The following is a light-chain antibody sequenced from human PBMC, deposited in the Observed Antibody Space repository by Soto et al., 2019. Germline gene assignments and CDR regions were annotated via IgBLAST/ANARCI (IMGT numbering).Light chain of an antibody. Sequence: DIQMTQSPSSLSASVGDRVTITCQASQDISNSLNWYQQKPGRAPKLLMYDASNLETGVPSRFSGSGSGTHFTFTISSLQPEDIATYYCQHYDSLPLTFGGGTKVEIK. V-gene: IGKV1-33*01. CDR3: QHYDSLPLT. J-gene: IGKJ4*01. CDR2: DAS. CDR1: QDISNS.